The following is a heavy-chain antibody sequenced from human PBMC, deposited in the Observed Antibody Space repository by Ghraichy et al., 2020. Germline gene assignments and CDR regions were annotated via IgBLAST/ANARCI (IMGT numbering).Heavy chain of an antibody. CDR3: ARGIRIPGRDGYNS. J-gene: IGHJ5*02. CDR2: IIPIFGTA. Sequence: SVKVSCKASGGTFSSYAISWVRQAPGQGLEWMGGIIPIFGTANYAQKFQGRVTITADESTSTAYMELSSLRSEDTAVYYCARGIRIPGRDGYNSWGQGTLVTVSS. D-gene: IGHD5-24*01. V-gene: IGHV1-69*13. CDR1: GGTFSSYA.